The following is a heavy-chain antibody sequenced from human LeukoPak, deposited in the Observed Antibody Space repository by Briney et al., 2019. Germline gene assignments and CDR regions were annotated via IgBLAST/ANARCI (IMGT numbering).Heavy chain of an antibody. CDR3: ARDHGDIVVVPAALGSWFDP. J-gene: IGHJ5*02. CDR2: ISSSSSYI. V-gene: IGHV3-21*01. CDR1: GFTFSSYS. D-gene: IGHD2-2*01. Sequence: GGSLRLSCAASGFTFSSYSMNWVRRAPGKGLEWVSSISSSSSYIYYADSVKGRFTISRDNAKNSLYLQMNSLRAEDTAVYYCARDHGDIVVVPAALGSWFDPWGQGTLVTVSS.